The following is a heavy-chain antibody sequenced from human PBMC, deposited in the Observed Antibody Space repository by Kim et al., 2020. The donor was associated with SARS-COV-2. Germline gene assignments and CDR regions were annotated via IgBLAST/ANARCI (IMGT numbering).Heavy chain of an antibody. D-gene: IGHD5-18*01. Sequence: SETLSLTCAVYGGSFSGYYWSWIRQPPGKGLEWIGEINHSGSTNYNPSLKSRVTISVDTSKNQFSLKLSSVTAADTAVYYCARRVGRYSYRGYNWFDPWG. V-gene: IGHV4-34*01. CDR2: INHSGST. CDR3: ARRVGRYSYRGYNWFDP. CDR1: GGSFSGYY. J-gene: IGHJ5*02.